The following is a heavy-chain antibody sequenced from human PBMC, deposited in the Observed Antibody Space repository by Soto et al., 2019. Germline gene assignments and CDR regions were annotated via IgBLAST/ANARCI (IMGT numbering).Heavy chain of an antibody. Sequence: QVQLQQWGAGLLKPSETLSLTCAVYGGSFSDYYWSWIRQPPGKGLEWIGEINHRGSANYNPSLKGPLTTSXXTXKXXLSLMVTSVTAADTAVYYCERGAWSTMCRGVRFDYWGQGMLVTVSS. V-gene: IGHV4-34*01. CDR2: INHRGSA. J-gene: IGHJ4*02. CDR3: ERGAWSTMCRGVRFDY. D-gene: IGHD3-10*01. CDR1: GGSFSDYY.